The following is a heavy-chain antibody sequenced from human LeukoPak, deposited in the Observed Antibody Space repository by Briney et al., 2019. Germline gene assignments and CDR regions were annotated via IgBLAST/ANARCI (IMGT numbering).Heavy chain of an antibody. D-gene: IGHD5-12*01. J-gene: IGHJ4*02. CDR2: IYYSGRT. CDR1: GGFISSSSYY. V-gene: IGHV4-39*01. CDR3: ARQDRFAPYSGYGHFDY. Sequence: SETLSLTCTVSGGFISSSSYYWGWIRQPPGKGLEWIGSIYYSGRTYYNPSLKSRVTISVDTSKNQFSLKLSSVTAADTAVYYCARQDRFAPYSGYGHFDYWGQGTLVTVSS.